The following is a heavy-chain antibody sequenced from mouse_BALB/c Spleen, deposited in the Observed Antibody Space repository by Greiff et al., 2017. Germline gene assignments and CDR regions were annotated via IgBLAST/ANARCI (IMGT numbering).Heavy chain of an antibody. Sequence: EVHLVESGAELVKPGASVKLSCTASGFNIKDTYMHWVKQRPEQGLEWIGWIDPENGNTIYDPKFQGKASITADTSSNTAYLQLSSLTSEDTAVYYCARGYYGSSSFAYWGQGTLVTVSA. CDR1: GFNIKDTY. CDR3: ARGYYGSSSFAY. CDR2: IDPENGNT. D-gene: IGHD1-1*01. J-gene: IGHJ3*01. V-gene: IGHV14-3*02.